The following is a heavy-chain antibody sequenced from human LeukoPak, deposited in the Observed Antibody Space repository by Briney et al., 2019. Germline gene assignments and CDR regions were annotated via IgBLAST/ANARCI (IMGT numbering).Heavy chain of an antibody. J-gene: IGHJ5*02. CDR1: GGSISSYY. CDR3: ARDFTTVTTPGWFDP. Sequence: PSETLSLTCTVSGGSISSYYWSWVRQPPGEGLECIGYIYYSGSTYYNPSLKSRVTISVDTSKNQFSLKLSSVTAADTAVYYCARDFTTVTTPGWFDPWGQGTLVTVSS. CDR2: IYYSGST. V-gene: IGHV4-59*12. D-gene: IGHD4-17*01.